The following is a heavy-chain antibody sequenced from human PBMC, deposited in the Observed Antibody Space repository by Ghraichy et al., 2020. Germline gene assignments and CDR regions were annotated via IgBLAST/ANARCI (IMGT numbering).Heavy chain of an antibody. CDR3: AKDWYGSGSHKDAFDI. V-gene: IGHV3-23*01. J-gene: IGHJ3*02. CDR2: ISGSGGST. D-gene: IGHD3-10*01. Sequence: GGSLRLSCAASGFTFSSYAMSWVRQAPGKGLEWVSAISGSGGSTYYADSVKGRFTISRDNSKNTLYLQMNSLRAEDTAVYYCAKDWYGSGSHKDAFDIWGQGTMVTVSS. CDR1: GFTFSSYA.